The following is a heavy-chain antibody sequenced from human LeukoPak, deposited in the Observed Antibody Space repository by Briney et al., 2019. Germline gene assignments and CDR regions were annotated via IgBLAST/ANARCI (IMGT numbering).Heavy chain of an antibody. J-gene: IGHJ4*02. CDR1: GYTFTTYY. V-gene: IGHV1-46*01. D-gene: IGHD6-13*01. Sequence: GASVKVSCKASGYTFTTYYMHWVRQAPGQGLEWMGIINPSGGSTSYAQKFQGRVTMTRDTSTNTVYMELSSLRSEDTAVYYCASDSTSWYQAGYWGQGTLVTVSS. CDR3: ASDSTSWYQAGY. CDR2: INPSGGST.